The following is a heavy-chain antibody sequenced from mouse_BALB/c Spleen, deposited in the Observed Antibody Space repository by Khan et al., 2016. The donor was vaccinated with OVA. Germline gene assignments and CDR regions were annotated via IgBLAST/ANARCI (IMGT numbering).Heavy chain of an antibody. V-gene: IGHV9-4*02. Sequence: QIQLVQSGPELKKPGETVRISCKASGYTFTNAGMQWVQKMPGKGLKWIGWINTHSGVPKYAEDFQGRFAFSLETSASTVYLQITNLKNEDTATYFCARGGAAYYRNDGGAMDYWGQGTSVTVAS. CDR2: INTHSGVP. CDR3: ARGGAAYYRNDGGAMDY. D-gene: IGHD2-14*01. CDR1: GYTFTNAG. J-gene: IGHJ4*01.